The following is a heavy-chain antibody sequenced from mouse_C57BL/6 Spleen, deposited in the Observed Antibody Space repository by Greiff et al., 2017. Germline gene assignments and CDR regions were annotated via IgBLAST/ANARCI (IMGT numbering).Heavy chain of an antibody. D-gene: IGHD2-3*01. CDR1: GYAFSSYW. CDR2: IYPGDGDT. CDR3: ARWYNGYSFAY. J-gene: IGHJ3*01. V-gene: IGHV1-80*01. Sequence: QVHVKQSGAELVKPGASVKISCKASGYAFSSYWMNWVKQRPGKGLEWIGQIYPGDGDTNYNGKFKGKATLTADKSSSTAYMQLSSLTSEDSAVYFCARWYNGYSFAYWGQGTLVTVSA.